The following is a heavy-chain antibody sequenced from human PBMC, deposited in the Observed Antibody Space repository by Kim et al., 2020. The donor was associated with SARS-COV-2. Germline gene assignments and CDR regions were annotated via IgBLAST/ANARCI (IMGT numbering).Heavy chain of an antibody. V-gene: IGHV3-30*07. Sequence: SVKGRFTSARDNSKTTLYLQMNSLRAEDTAVYYCARGLSVVVPAATHFDYWGQGTLVPVSS. CDR3: ARGLSVVVPAATHFDY. J-gene: IGHJ4*02. D-gene: IGHD2-2*01.